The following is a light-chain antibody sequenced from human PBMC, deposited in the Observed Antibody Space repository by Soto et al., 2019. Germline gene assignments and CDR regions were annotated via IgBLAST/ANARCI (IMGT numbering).Light chain of an antibody. CDR2: GAS. CDR1: QSVSSF. CDR3: QQYSNWPSWT. V-gene: IGKV3-15*01. Sequence: EKVMTQSPATLSMSPGERATHSCRASQSVSSFLAWYQQKPGQAPRLLIYGASTRATGIPARFSGSGSGTEFTLTISSLQSEDFAVYYCQQYSNWPSWTFGQGTKVEVK. J-gene: IGKJ1*01.